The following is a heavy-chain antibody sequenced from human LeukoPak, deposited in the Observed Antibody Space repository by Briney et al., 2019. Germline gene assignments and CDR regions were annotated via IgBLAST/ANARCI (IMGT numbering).Heavy chain of an antibody. V-gene: IGHV3-30*02. Sequence: GGSLRLSCAASGFTFSSYGMHWVRQAPGKGLEWVAFIRYDGSNKYYADSVKGRFTISRDNSKNTLYLQMNSLRAEDTAVYYCAKVPYYYDSSGEFDYWGQGTLVTVSS. CDR2: IRYDGSNK. J-gene: IGHJ4*02. D-gene: IGHD3-22*01. CDR3: AKVPYYYDSSGEFDY. CDR1: GFTFSSYG.